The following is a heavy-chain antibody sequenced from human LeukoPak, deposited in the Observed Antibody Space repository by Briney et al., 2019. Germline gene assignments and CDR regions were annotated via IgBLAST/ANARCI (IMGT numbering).Heavy chain of an antibody. D-gene: IGHD2-2*01. V-gene: IGHV4-31*03. CDR1: GGSISSGGYY. Sequence: KASQTLSLTCTVSGGSISSGGYYWSWIRQHPGKGLEWIGYIYYSGSTNYNPSLKSRVTISVDTSKNQFSLKLSSVTAADTAVYYCARWGPIVVVPAANVDYYYYYGMDVWGQGTTVTVSS. CDR3: ARWGPIVVVPAANVDYYYYYGMDV. J-gene: IGHJ6*02. CDR2: IYYSGST.